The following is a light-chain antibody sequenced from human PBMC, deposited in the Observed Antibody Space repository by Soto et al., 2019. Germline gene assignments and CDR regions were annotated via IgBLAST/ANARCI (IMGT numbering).Light chain of an antibody. CDR2: TAS. CDR3: QQSYTLPRP. V-gene: IGKV3-15*01. CDR1: QSVSNN. Sequence: EIVMTQSPATLSVSPGERATLSCRASQSVSNNLAWYQQKPGQPPRLLIYTASTSVTGVPARFSASGSGTEFTLTISSLQSEDFAVYYCQQSYTLPRPFGQGTKVEIK. J-gene: IGKJ1*01.